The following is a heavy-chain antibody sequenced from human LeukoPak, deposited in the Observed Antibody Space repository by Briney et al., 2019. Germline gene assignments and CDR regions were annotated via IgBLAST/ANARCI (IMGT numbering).Heavy chain of an antibody. J-gene: IGHJ6*03. V-gene: IGHV4-4*02. CDR2: IYHSGST. Sequence: SETLSLTCAVSGGSISSSNWWSWVRQPPGKGLEWIGEIYHSGSTNYNPSLKSRVTISVDKSKNQFSLKLSSVTAADTAVYYCARGGYGDYDYYYYMDVWGKGTTVTVSS. CDR3: ARGGYGDYDYYYYMDV. CDR1: GGSISSSNW. D-gene: IGHD4-17*01.